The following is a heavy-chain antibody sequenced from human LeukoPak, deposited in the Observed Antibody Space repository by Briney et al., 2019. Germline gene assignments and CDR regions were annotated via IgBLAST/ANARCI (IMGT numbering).Heavy chain of an antibody. V-gene: IGHV4-59*01. CDR3: ARAGIAESDAFDI. J-gene: IGHJ3*02. CDR2: IYYSGST. CDR1: GGSISSYY. D-gene: IGHD1-1*01. Sequence: SETLSLTCTVSGGSISSYYWSWIRQPPGKGLEWIGYIYYSGSTNYNPSLKSRVTISVDTSKNQFSLKLSSVTAADTAVYYCARAGIAESDAFDIWGQGTMVTVSS.